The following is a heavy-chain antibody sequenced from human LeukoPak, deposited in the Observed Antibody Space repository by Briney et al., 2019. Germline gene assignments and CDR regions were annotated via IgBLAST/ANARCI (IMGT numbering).Heavy chain of an antibody. V-gene: IGHV4-59*08. CDR3: ARRSSSWSFDY. CDR1: GGSISSYY. J-gene: IGHJ4*02. D-gene: IGHD6-13*01. CDR2: IYYSGST. Sequence: SETLSLTCTVSGGSISSYYWSWIRQPPGKGLEWIGYIYYSGSTNYNPSLKSRVTISVDTSKNQFSLKLSSVTAADTAVYYCARRSSSWSFDYWGQGTLVTVSS.